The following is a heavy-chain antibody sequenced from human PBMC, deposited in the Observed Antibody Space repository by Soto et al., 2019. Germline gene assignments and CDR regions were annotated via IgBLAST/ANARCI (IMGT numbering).Heavy chain of an antibody. J-gene: IGHJ4*02. D-gene: IGHD3-22*01. CDR1: GGSISRGGYY. Sequence: SETLSLTCTVSGGSISRGGYYWSWIRQHPGKGLEWIGYIYYSGSTYYNPSLKSRVTISVDTSKNQFSLKLSSVTAADTAVYYCARGSYHYYDSSGYYYFDHWGQGTLVTISS. V-gene: IGHV4-31*03. CDR2: IYYSGST. CDR3: ARGSYHYYDSSGYYYFDH.